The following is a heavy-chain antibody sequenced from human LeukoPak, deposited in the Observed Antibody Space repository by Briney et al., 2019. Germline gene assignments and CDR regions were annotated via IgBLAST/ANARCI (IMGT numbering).Heavy chain of an antibody. Sequence: PGGSLRLSCAASGFTFSSYGMHWVRQAPGKGLEWVAFIRYDGSNKYYADSVKGRFTISRDNSKNTLYLQMSSLRADDTAVYYCAKDGEGDSVARYYYYYYMDVWGKGTTVTISS. CDR3: AKDGEGDSVARYYYYYYMDV. CDR1: GFTFSSYG. D-gene: IGHD2-21*02. V-gene: IGHV3-30*02. CDR2: IRYDGSNK. J-gene: IGHJ6*03.